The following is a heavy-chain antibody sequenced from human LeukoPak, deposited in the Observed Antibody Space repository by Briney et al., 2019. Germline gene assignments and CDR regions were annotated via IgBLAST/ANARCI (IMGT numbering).Heavy chain of an antibody. Sequence: ASVKVSCKASGYIFISYYMHWVRQAPGQGLEWMGIINPSGGSTSYAQKFQGRVTMTRDMSTSTVYMELSSLRSEDTAVYYCARGRSGSRVLGYYYMDVWGKGTTVTVSS. V-gene: IGHV1-46*01. J-gene: IGHJ6*03. CDR2: INPSGGST. CDR1: GYIFISYY. D-gene: IGHD1-26*01. CDR3: ARGRSGSRVLGYYYMDV.